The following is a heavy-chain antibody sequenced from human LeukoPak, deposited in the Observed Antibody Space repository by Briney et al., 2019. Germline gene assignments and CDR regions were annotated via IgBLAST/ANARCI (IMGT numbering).Heavy chain of an antibody. CDR1: GFIFSSYW. CDR3: TSSYYYDSSGYRY. CDR2: IRSKAYGGTT. J-gene: IGHJ4*02. D-gene: IGHD3-22*01. Sequence: GGSLRLSCAASGFIFSSYWMSWVRQAPGKGLEWVGFIRSKAYGGTTEYAASVKGRFTISRDDSKTIAYLQMNSLKTEDTAVYYCTSSYYYDSSGYRYWGQGTLVTVSS. V-gene: IGHV3-49*04.